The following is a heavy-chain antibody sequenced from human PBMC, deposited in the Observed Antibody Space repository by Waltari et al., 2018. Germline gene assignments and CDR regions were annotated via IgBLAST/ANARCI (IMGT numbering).Heavy chain of an antibody. V-gene: IGHV4-38-2*01. Sequence: QVQLQQWGAGLLKPSETLSLTCAVSGYSISSGYYWGWIRQPPGKGLEWIGSIYHSGSTYYNPSLKSRVTISVDTSKNQFSLKLSSVTAADTAMYYCHVRSVEVDYWGQGTLVTVSS. CDR2: IYHSGST. CDR3: HVRSVEVDY. J-gene: IGHJ4*02. CDR1: GYSISSGYY. D-gene: IGHD1-1*01.